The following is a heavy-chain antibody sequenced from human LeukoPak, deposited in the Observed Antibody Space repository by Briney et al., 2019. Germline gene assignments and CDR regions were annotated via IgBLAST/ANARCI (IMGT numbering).Heavy chain of an antibody. Sequence: PGRSLRLSCAASGFTFDDYAMHWVRRAPGKGLEWVSGISWNSGSIGYADSVKGRFTISRDNAKNSLYLQMNSLRAEDTALYYCAKVSRQLVLLPSFDYWGQGTLVTVSS. CDR2: ISWNSGSI. CDR1: GFTFDDYA. D-gene: IGHD6-13*01. V-gene: IGHV3-9*01. CDR3: AKVSRQLVLLPSFDY. J-gene: IGHJ4*02.